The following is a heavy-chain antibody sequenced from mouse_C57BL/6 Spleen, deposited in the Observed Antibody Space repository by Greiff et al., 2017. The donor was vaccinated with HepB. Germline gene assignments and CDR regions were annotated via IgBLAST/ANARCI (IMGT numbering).Heavy chain of an antibody. CDR2: IYPGDGDT. Sequence: VQLQQSGAELVKPGASVKISCKASGYAFSSYWMNWVKQRPGKGLEWIGQIYPGDGDTNYNGKFKGKATLTADKSSSTAYMQLSSLTSEDSAVYFCARSDYSNYADDWGQGTTLTVSS. J-gene: IGHJ2*01. CDR3: ARSDYSNYADD. V-gene: IGHV1-80*01. D-gene: IGHD2-5*01. CDR1: GYAFSSYW.